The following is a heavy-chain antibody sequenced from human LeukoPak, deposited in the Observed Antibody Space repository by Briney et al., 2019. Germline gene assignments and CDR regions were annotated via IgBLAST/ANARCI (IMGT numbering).Heavy chain of an antibody. D-gene: IGHD3-3*01. CDR2: IYTSGTN. CDR1: GVSISSFY. V-gene: IGHV4-4*09. Sequence: PSETLSLTCNVSGVSISSFYLRWIRQPPGKGLEWIGYIYTSGTNKYNPSLKSRLTMSEDTSNSQFLLKLSSVTAADTAVYYCARHGDFWGGRSWFDPWGQGTLVTVSS. J-gene: IGHJ5*02. CDR3: ARHGDFWGGRSWFDP.